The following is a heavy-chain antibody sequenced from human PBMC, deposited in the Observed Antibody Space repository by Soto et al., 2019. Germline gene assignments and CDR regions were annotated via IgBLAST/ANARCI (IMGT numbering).Heavy chain of an antibody. V-gene: IGHV3-48*03. D-gene: IGHD3-22*01. CDR3: AKKYYYDSSGTFDY. Sequence: GGSLRLSCAVSGFTFSSYEMNWVRQAPGKGLEWVSYIGTSGKTIYYADSVRGRFTISGDNSKNTLYLQMNSLRAEDTAVYYCAKKYYYDSSGTFDYWGQGTLVTVSS. CDR1: GFTFSSYE. J-gene: IGHJ4*02. CDR2: IGTSGKTI.